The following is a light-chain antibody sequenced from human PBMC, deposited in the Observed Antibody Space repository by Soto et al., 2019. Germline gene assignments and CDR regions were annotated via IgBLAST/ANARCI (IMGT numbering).Light chain of an antibody. V-gene: IGKV3-15*01. CDR1: QSISTN. CDR3: QQYYDWPLVT. J-gene: IGKJ4*01. CDR2: GAS. Sequence: EVVMTQSPDTLSVSPGERVTFSCRASQSISTNLAWYQQKPGQAPRLLIYGASTRDTHIPDRFSGTGSETEFTLSVSSLQSEDFAIYYCQQYYDWPLVTFGGGTKVDIK.